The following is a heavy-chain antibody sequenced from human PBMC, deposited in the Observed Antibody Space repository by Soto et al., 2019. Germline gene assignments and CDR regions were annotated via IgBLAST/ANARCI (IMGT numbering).Heavy chain of an antibody. D-gene: IGHD2-15*01. CDR3: ARVPDRKYYFDY. J-gene: IGHJ4*02. Sequence: PVGSLRLSCAASGFTFSDYYMSWIRQAPGKGLEWVSYISSSGSTIYYADSVKGRFTISRDNAKNSLYLQMNSLRAEDTAVYYCARVPDRKYYFDYWGQGTLVTVSS. CDR2: ISSSGSTI. CDR1: GFTFSDYY. V-gene: IGHV3-11*01.